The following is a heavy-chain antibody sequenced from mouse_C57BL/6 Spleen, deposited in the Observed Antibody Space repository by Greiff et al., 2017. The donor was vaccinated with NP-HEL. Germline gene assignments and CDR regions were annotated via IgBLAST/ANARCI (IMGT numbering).Heavy chain of an antibody. CDR2: INPSTGGT. CDR1: GYSFTGYY. D-gene: IGHD1-1*01. CDR3: ARNYGSWGFAY. V-gene: IGHV1-42*01. J-gene: IGHJ3*01. Sequence: EVKLMESGPELVKPGASVKISCKASGYSFTGYYMNWVKQSPEKSLEWIGEINPSTGGTTYNQKFKAKATLTVDKSSSTAYMQLKSLTSEDSAVYYCARNYGSWGFAYWGQGTLVTVSA.